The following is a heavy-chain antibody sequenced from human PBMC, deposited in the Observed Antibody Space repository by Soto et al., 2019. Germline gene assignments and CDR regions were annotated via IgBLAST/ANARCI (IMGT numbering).Heavy chain of an antibody. V-gene: IGHV4-30-4*01. D-gene: IGHD3-10*01. CDR3: ASGPPTGGAGSPFDFDY. J-gene: IGHJ4*02. CDR2: IYYSGRT. Sequence: QVQLQESGPGLVKPSQTLSLTCTVSGGSISSGDYYWIWIRQPPGKGLEWIGYIYYSGRTYYNPSLKSRVTIPADTSKHHPSLKLSSVTAADTAVYCCASGPPTGGAGSPFDFDYWGQGTLVTVSS. CDR1: GGSISSGDYY.